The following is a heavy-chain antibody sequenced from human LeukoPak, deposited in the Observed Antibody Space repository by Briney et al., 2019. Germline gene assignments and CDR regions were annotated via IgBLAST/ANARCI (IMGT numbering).Heavy chain of an antibody. V-gene: IGHV4-61*02. CDR2: IYTSGST. Sequence: SETLSLTCTVSGGSISSGSYYWSWIRQLAGKGLEWIGRIYTSGSTNYNPSLKSRVTISVDTSKNQFSLKLSSVTAADTAVYYCARGQGWDIVGLDYWGQGTLVTVSS. CDR1: GGSISSGSYY. J-gene: IGHJ4*02. CDR3: ARGQGWDIVGLDY. D-gene: IGHD2-15*01.